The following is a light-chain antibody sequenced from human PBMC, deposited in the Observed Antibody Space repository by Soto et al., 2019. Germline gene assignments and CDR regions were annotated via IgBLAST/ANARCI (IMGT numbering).Light chain of an antibody. CDR2: GAS. Sequence: EIVLTQSPAALSLSPGESSTLSCRASQSISTYLAWYQQKPGQAPRLLIYGASTRATGIPARFSGSGSGTEFTLTISSLQSEDFAVYYCQQYNNWPPITFGQGKRLEIK. J-gene: IGKJ5*01. CDR1: QSISTY. CDR3: QQYNNWPPIT. V-gene: IGKV3-15*01.